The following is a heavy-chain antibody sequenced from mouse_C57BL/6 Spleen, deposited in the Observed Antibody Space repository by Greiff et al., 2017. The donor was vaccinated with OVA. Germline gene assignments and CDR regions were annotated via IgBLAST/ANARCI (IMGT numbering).Heavy chain of an antibody. D-gene: IGHD4-1*01. CDR2: IDPADSYT. CDR3: ARGLGPGDY. J-gene: IGHJ2*01. V-gene: IGHV1-50*01. Sequence: QVQLQQPGAELVKPGASVKLSCKASGYTFTSYWMQWVKQRPGQGLEWIGEIDPADSYTNYPQKFKGTATWTVDTSSSTAYLQLSSLTSEDSAVYYCARGLGPGDYWGQGTTLTVSS. CDR1: GYTFTSYW.